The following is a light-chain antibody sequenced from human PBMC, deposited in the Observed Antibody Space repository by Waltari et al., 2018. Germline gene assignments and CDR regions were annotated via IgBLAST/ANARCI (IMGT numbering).Light chain of an antibody. CDR2: EVS. CDR1: SSDFGNFNL. V-gene: IGLV2-23*02. CDR3: CSYAGSRTYV. J-gene: IGLJ1*01. Sequence: QSALTQPASVSGSPGQSITISCTGPSSDFGNFNLVSWYQHHPGKVPKLIIYEVSKRPSGVSNHFSGSKSGNTASLTISGLRAEDEADYYSCSYAGSRTYVFGTGTKVTIL.